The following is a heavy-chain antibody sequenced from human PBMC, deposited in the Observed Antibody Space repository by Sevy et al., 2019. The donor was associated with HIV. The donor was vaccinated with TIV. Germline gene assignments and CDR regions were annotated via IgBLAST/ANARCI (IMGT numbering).Heavy chain of an antibody. J-gene: IGHJ4*02. CDR2: ISYDGSAE. CDR3: ARDAGNSIDWYPGY. CDR1: GFTFNTHA. Sequence: GGSLRLSCTGSGFTFNTHAMHWVRQAPGKGLEWVAVISYDGSAEFYADTVKGRFTISRDNTENKLYLQMNSLGKEDTAMYYCARDAGNSIDWYPGYWGQGILVTVSS. V-gene: IGHV3-30*03. D-gene: IGHD3-9*01.